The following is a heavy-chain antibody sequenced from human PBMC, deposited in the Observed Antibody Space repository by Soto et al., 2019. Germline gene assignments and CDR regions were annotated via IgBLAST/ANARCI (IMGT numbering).Heavy chain of an antibody. CDR3: ARGVWFGEFYYFDY. V-gene: IGHV4-34*01. D-gene: IGHD3-10*01. Sequence: SETLSLTCAVYGGSFSGYYWSWIRQPPGKGLEWIGEINHSGSTNYNPSLKSRVTISVDTSKNQFSLKLSSVTAADTAVYYCARGVWFGEFYYFDYWGQGNMVTVSS. CDR1: GGSFSGYY. CDR2: INHSGST. J-gene: IGHJ4*02.